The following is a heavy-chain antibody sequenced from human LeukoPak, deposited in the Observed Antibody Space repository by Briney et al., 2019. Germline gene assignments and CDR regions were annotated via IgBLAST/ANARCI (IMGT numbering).Heavy chain of an antibody. CDR2: IYYSGST. D-gene: IGHD2-15*01. CDR1: GGSISSSSYY. V-gene: IGHV4-39*07. J-gene: IGHJ4*02. Sequence: SETLSLTCTVSGGSISSSSYYWGWIRQPPGKGLEWIGSIYYSGSTPYNPSLKSRVTISVDTSKNQFSLKLSSVTAADAAVYYCARTTRYCSGGSCYGAVENFDCWGQGTLVTVSS. CDR3: ARTTRYCSGGSCYGAVENFDC.